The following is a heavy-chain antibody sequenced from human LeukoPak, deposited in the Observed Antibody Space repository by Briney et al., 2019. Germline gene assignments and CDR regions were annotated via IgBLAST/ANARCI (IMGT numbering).Heavy chain of an antibody. D-gene: IGHD3-9*01. V-gene: IGHV3-30-3*01. CDR3: ARSHYDILTGYRPYFDY. J-gene: IGHJ4*02. CDR2: ISYDGSNK. CDR1: GFTFSSYA. Sequence: PGGSLRLSCAASGFTFSSYAMHWVRQAPGKGLERVAVISYDGSNKYYADSVKGRFTISRDNSKNTLYLQMNSLRAEDTAVYYCARSHYDILTGYRPYFDYWGQGTLVTVSS.